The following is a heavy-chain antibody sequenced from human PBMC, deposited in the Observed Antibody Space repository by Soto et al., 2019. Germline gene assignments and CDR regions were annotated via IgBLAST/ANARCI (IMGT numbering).Heavy chain of an antibody. CDR1: GDSVSSNSAT. CDR2: TYYRSKWYN. CDR3: ARDHTFYCSGSHYIWFDP. J-gene: IGHJ5*02. V-gene: IGHV6-1*01. D-gene: IGHD3-10*01. Sequence: SQTLSLTCAISGDSVSSNSATWNWIRQSPSRGLEWLGRTYYRSKWYNDYAVSVKSRITINPDTSKNQFSLQLNSVTPEGTAVYYCARDHTFYCSGSHYIWFDPWGQGTLVTVSS.